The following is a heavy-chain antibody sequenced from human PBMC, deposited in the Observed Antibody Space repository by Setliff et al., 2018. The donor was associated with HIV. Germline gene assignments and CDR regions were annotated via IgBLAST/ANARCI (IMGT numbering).Heavy chain of an antibody. J-gene: IGHJ4*02. CDR2: ISSGSSYI. V-gene: IGHV3-21*01. CDR3: ARAGVYYDSSGYCIDY. D-gene: IGHD3-22*01. Sequence: PSETLRLSCAASGFTFSSYSMNWVRQAPGKGLEWVSSISSGSSYIYYAESVKGRFTISRDNAKNSLYLQMNSLRAEDTAVYYCARAGVYYDSSGYCIDYWGQGTLVTVSS. CDR1: GFTFSSYS.